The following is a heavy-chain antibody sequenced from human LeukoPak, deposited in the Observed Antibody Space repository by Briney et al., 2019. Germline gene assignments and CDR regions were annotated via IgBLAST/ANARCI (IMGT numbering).Heavy chain of an antibody. Sequence: SVKVSCKASGGTFSSYAISWVRQAPGQGLEWMGGIIPIFGTANYAQKFQGRVTITTDESTSTAYMELSSLRSEDTAVYYCAREGIGYPNTFDAFDIWGQGTMVTVSS. CDR2: IIPIFGTA. CDR3: AREGIGYPNTFDAFDI. J-gene: IGHJ3*02. V-gene: IGHV1-69*05. D-gene: IGHD2-15*01. CDR1: GGTFSSYA.